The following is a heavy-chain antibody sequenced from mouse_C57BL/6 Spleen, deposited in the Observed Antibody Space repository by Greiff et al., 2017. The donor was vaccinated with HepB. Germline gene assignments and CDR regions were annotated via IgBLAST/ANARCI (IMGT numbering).Heavy chain of an antibody. J-gene: IGHJ3*01. D-gene: IGHD2-4*01. CDR3: ASAPYDYDVDWFAY. CDR2: IHPNSGST. CDR1: GYTFTSYW. Sequence: QVQLQQPGAELVKPGASVKLSCKASGYTFTSYWMHWVKQRPGQGLEWIGMIHPNSGSTNYNEKFKSKATLTVDKSSSTAYMQLSSLTSEDSAVYYCASAPYDYDVDWFAYWGQGTLVTVSA. V-gene: IGHV1-64*01.